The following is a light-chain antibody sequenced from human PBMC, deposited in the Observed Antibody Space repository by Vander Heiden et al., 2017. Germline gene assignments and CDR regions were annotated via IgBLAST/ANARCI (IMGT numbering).Light chain of an antibody. J-gene: IGKJ2*01. CDR3: QQYGTSPYT. Sequence: DIVLTQSPATLSLSPGERATLYCRASQSVSSSFLAWYQQKPGQAPMLLIYGASSRATGIPDRFSGSGSGTDFTLTISRLEPEDFAVFYCQQYGTSPYTFGQGTKLEIK. CDR2: GAS. V-gene: IGKV3-20*01. CDR1: QSVSSSF.